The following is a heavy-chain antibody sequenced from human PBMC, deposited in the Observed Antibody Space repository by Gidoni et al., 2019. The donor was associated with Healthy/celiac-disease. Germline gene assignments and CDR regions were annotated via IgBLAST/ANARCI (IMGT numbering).Heavy chain of an antibody. CDR2: INPNGDGT. J-gene: IGHJ3*02. Sequence: QVQLGQSGGEGKKRGASVKVCCQASGYTFTGYYMHWVRQAPGHGLEWMGRINPNGDGTIYAQKFQCRVTMTRDTSIRTAYMELSRLGSADTSVYDCAMRDAFDIWGQGTMVTVSS. CDR3: AMRDAFDI. V-gene: IGHV1-2*06. CDR1: GYTFTGYY.